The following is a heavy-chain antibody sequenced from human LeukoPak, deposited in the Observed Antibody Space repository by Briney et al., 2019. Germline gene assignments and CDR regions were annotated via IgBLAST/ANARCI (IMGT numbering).Heavy chain of an antibody. V-gene: IGHV3-9*01. J-gene: IGHJ6*03. CDR1: GFTFEDYG. D-gene: IGHD4-11*01. CDR3: ARDYPYSYYMNV. CDR2: LSSDSNHI. Sequence: GESLRLSCAASGFTFEDYGMHWVRHVPGKGLEWVSGLSSDSNHIDYADSVKGRFTISRDNANNYLYLQMNSLRAEDTAVYYCARDYPYSYYMNVWGNGTTVTVSS.